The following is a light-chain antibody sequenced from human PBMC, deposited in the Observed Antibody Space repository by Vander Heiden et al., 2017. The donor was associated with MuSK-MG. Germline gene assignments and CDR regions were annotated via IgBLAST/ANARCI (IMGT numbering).Light chain of an antibody. J-gene: IGLJ3*02. CDR3: QSFDTSLSASV. Sequence: QSVLTQPPSVSGAPGQRVTISCTGSNSNIGAGYDVHWHQFLPGTAPKLLIFGNTNRPSGVPDRFSGSKSGTSASLVITGLQAEDEGDYYCQSFDTSLSASVFGGGTKLTGL. V-gene: IGLV1-40*01. CDR1: NSNIGAGYD. CDR2: GNT.